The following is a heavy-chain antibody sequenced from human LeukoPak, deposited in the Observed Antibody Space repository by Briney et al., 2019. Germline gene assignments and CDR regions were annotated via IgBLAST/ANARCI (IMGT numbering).Heavy chain of an antibody. CDR3: ARGTRDSWLSQFDF. J-gene: IGHJ4*02. Sequence: TSETLSLTCTVSGGSISTYYWSWIRQPPGKGLEWIGYIYHSGSTNYNPSLRSRVTMSVDTSKNQFSLKLTSVTAADTAVYYCARGTRDSWLSQFDFRGQGALATVSS. CDR1: GGSISTYY. V-gene: IGHV4-59*01. CDR2: IYHSGST. D-gene: IGHD6-13*01.